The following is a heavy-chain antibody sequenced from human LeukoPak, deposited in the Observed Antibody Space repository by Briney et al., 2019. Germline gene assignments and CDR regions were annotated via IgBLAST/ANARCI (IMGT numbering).Heavy chain of an antibody. CDR3: AREGLTRGDYPNWFDP. CDR1: GGSFSGYY. V-gene: IGHV4-34*01. J-gene: IGHJ5*02. Sequence: SETLSLTCAVYGGSFSGYYWSWIRQPPGKGLEWIGEINHSGSTNYNPSLKSRVTISVDTSKNQFSLKLSSVTAADTAVYYCAREGLTRGDYPNWFDPWGQGTLVTVSS. D-gene: IGHD4-17*01. CDR2: INHSGST.